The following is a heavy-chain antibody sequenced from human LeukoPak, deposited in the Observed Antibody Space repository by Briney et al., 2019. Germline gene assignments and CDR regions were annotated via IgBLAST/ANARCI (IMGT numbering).Heavy chain of an antibody. CDR3: ARSYSSSDHYYYYGMDV. Sequence: PSETLSLTCTVSGGSISSYYWSWIRQPPGKGREWIGYIYYSGSTNYNPSLKSRVTISVDTSKNQFSLKLSSVTAADTAMYYCARSYSSSDHYYYYGMDVWGQGTTVTVSS. D-gene: IGHD6-13*01. V-gene: IGHV4-59*08. CDR2: IYYSGST. CDR1: GGSISSYY. J-gene: IGHJ6*02.